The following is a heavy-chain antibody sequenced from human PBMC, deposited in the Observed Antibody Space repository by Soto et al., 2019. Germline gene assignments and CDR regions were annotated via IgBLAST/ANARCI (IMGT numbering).Heavy chain of an antibody. V-gene: IGHV5-51*01. J-gene: IGHJ4*02. CDR2: IYPSDSDT. CDR1: GYSFSSYW. CDR3: VRRYSSGNYYHDY. Sequence: EVQLVQSGAEVKKPGESLKISCKGSGYSFSSYWIGWVRQMPGKGLEWMGIIYPSDSDTRYSPSFQGQVTISADKSISTAYLEWSSLKASDTAMYYCVRRYSSGNYYHDYWGQGTLVTVSS. D-gene: IGHD3-22*01.